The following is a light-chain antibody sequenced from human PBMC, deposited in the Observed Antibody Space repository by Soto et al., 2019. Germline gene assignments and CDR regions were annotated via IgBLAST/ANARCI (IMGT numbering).Light chain of an antibody. CDR1: QTISSW. J-gene: IGKJ1*01. CDR3: QQYNSYSET. V-gene: IGKV1-5*03. CDR2: KAS. Sequence: DIQMTQSPSTLSGSVVDRVTITCRASQTISSWLAWYQQKPGKAPKLLIYKASTLKSGVPSRFSGSGSGTEFTLTTSSLQPDDFATYYCQQYNSYSETFGQGTKVDIK.